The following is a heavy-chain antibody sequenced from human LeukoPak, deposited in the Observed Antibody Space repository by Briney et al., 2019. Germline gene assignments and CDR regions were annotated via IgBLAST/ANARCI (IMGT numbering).Heavy chain of an antibody. CDR3: ARHPRPHRKYYFDS. CDR1: GYSFTSYW. D-gene: IGHD1-14*01. CDR2: IYPGDSDT. J-gene: IGHJ4*02. V-gene: IGHV5-51*01. Sequence: GESLKISCKGSGYSFTSYWIGWVRQMPGKGREGMGIIYPGDSDTRHSPSFQGQATISADKPISTAYLQWSSLKASDTAMYYCARHPRPHRKYYFDSSGQGTLVTVSS.